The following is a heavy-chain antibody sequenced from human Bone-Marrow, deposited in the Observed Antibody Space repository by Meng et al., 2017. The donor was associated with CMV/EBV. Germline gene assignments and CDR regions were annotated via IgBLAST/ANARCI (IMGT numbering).Heavy chain of an antibody. CDR1: GFTFSSYS. J-gene: IGHJ6*02. CDR3: AREEGILVVVPAEGYYYGMDV. V-gene: IGHV3-21*01. D-gene: IGHD2-2*01. Sequence: GGSLRLSCAASGFTFSSYSMNWVRQAPGKGLEWVSSISSSSSYIYYADSVKGRFTISRDNAKNSLYLQMISLRAEDTAVYYCAREEGILVVVPAEGYYYGMDVWGQGTTVTVSS. CDR2: ISSSSSYI.